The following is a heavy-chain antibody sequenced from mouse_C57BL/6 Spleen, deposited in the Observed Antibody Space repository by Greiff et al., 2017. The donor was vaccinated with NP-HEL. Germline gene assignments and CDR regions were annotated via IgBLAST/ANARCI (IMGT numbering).Heavy chain of an antibody. D-gene: IGHD1-1*01. V-gene: IGHV1-61*01. CDR1: GYPFTSYW. J-gene: IGHJ4*01. CDR2: LYPSDSET. CDR3: ARHRDYGSN. Sequence: QVQLQQPGAELVRPGSSVKLSCKASGYPFTSYWMDWVKQRPGQGLAWIGNLYPSDSETHYTQQFKAKAPLTVDKSSRTAYMQLSSRTSEDSAVYYCARHRDYGSNWGQGTSVTVSS.